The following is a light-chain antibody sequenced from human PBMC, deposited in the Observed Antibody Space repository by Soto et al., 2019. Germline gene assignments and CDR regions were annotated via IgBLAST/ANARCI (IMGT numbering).Light chain of an antibody. Sequence: DGQMTQSPASLATSIGDRVPITCRASQGIRNDLGWYQQKPGKAPNRLIYSASSLQTGVPSRFSGSGSGTEFTLTLSSLQPEDFATYYCQQLNSYPITFGQGTRLEIK. CDR1: QGIRND. V-gene: IGKV1-17*01. CDR3: QQLNSYPIT. J-gene: IGKJ5*01. CDR2: SAS.